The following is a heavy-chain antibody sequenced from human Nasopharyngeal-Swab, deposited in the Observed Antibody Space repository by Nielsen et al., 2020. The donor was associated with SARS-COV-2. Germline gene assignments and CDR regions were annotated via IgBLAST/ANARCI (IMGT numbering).Heavy chain of an antibody. J-gene: IGHJ6*02. Sequence: SVKVAGKASGGTISSYAISWGRQAPGQGLEWRGGNNPNQGIANYAQKFQGRVTITADKSTSTAYMELSSLRSEDTAVYYCARDGIMITFGGVIKTNPNIYYFYGMDVWGQGTTVTVSS. CDR1: GGTISSYA. CDR3: ARDGIMITFGGVIKTNPNIYYFYGMDV. D-gene: IGHD3-16*02. V-gene: IGHV1-69*10. CDR2: NNPNQGIA.